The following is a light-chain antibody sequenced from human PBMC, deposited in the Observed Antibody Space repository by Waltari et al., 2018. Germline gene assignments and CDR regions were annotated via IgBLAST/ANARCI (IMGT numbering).Light chain of an antibody. J-gene: IGKJ1*01. CDR3: QQSYSTLWT. V-gene: IGKV1-39*01. CDR1: QSISSY. CDR2: AAS. Sequence: IQMTQSPSSLSASVGYIVTITCRASQSISSYLNWYQQKPGKAPKRLIYAASSLQSGVPSRFRGSGAGTDFTLTISSLKPEDFATYYCQQSYSTLWTFGQGTKVEIK.